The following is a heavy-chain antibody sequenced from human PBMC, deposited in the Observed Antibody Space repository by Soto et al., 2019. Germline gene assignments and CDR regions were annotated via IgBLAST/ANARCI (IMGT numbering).Heavy chain of an antibody. J-gene: IGHJ4*02. D-gene: IGHD6-13*01. Sequence: NPSETLSLTCSVSGDSIGSYYWSWIRQSAGRGLEWIGRIYTSGITNYNPSLKSRVSMSVDTSKKQFSLKLTSVTAADTAVYYCARKTTYSSSWYDYWGQGTLVTVSS. V-gene: IGHV4-4*07. CDR3: ARKTTYSSSWYDY. CDR2: IYTSGIT. CDR1: GDSIGSYY.